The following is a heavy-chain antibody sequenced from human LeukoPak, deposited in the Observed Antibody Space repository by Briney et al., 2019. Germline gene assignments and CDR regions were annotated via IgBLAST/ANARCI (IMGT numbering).Heavy chain of an antibody. V-gene: IGHV3-23*01. D-gene: IGHD6-19*01. Sequence: GGSLRLSCAASGFTFSSYGMSWVRQAPGKGLEWVSAISGSGGSTYYADSVKGRFTISRDNSKNTLYLQMNSLRAEDTAVYYCARGPRLAVTGTDWGQGTLVTVSS. J-gene: IGHJ4*02. CDR2: ISGSGGST. CDR1: GFTFSSYG. CDR3: ARGPRLAVTGTD.